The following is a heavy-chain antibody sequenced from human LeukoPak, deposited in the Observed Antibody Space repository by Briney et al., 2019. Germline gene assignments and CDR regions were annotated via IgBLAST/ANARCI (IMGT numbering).Heavy chain of an antibody. CDR2: ISSSSSYI. V-gene: IGHV3-21*01. J-gene: IGHJ5*02. Sequence: GSLRLSCAASGFPFSSYSMNWVRQAPGKGLEWVSSISSSSSYIYYADSVKGRFTISRDNAKNSLYLQMNSLRAEDTAVYYCARDYCSSTSCYIFWFDPWGQGTLVTVSS. CDR1: GFPFSSYS. D-gene: IGHD2-2*02. CDR3: ARDYCSSTSCYIFWFDP.